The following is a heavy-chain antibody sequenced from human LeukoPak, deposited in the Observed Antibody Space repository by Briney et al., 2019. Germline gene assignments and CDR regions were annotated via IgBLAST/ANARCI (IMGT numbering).Heavy chain of an antibody. CDR3: ARGRGQYYGSGSYLYYYYYYMDV. J-gene: IGHJ6*03. Sequence: SETLSLTCAVYGGSFSGYYWSWIRQPPGKGLEWIGEINHSGSTNYNPSLKSRVTISVDTSKNQFSLKLSSVTAADTVVYCCARGRGQYYGSGSYLYYYYYYMDVWGKGTTVTVSS. CDR2: INHSGST. V-gene: IGHV4-34*01. D-gene: IGHD3-10*01. CDR1: GGSFSGYY.